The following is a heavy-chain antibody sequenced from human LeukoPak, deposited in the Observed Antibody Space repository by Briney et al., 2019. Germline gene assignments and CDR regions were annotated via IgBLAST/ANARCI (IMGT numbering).Heavy chain of an antibody. Sequence: GASVKVSCKASGGTFTSYYMHWVRQAPGQGLEWMGIINPSGGSTSYAQKFQGRVTMTRDTSTSTVYMELSSLRSEDTAVYYCARTVSTGNSGWNWFDPWGQGTLATVSS. J-gene: IGHJ5*02. CDR1: GGTFTSYY. V-gene: IGHV1-46*01. CDR3: ARTVSTGNSGWNWFDP. D-gene: IGHD5/OR15-5a*01. CDR2: INPSGGST.